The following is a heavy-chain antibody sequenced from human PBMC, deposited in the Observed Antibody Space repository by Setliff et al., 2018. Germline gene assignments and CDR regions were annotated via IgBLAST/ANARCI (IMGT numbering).Heavy chain of an antibody. D-gene: IGHD2-2*01. CDR3: ATNPYQLLNFDY. J-gene: IGHJ4*02. CDR2: IYSSGST. Sequence: PSETLSLTCTVSGGSISTYYWTWIRQPPGKGLEWIGRIYSSGSTKYNPSLKSRVTISGDTSKNQFSLKLSSVTAADTAVYYCATNPYQLLNFDYWGQGTLVTVS. V-gene: IGHV4-4*08. CDR1: GGSISTYY.